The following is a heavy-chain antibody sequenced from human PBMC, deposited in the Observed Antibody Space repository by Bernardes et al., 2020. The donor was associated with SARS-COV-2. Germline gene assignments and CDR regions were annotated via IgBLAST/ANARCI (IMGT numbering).Heavy chain of an antibody. Sequence: ASVKVSCKASGYTFSNFGISWVRQAPGQGLEWMGWISGYNANTNYAQKFQGRVTMTTDTSTSTAYMELRSLRSDETAVYYCATRSMDYWGQRTLVTVSS. J-gene: IGHJ4*02. CDR1: GYTFSNFG. CDR2: ISGYNANT. CDR3: ATRSMDY. V-gene: IGHV1-18*01.